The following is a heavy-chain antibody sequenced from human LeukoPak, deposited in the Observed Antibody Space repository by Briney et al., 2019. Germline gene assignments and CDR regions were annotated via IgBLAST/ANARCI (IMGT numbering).Heavy chain of an antibody. CDR2: ISSSGNLI. J-gene: IGHJ4*02. V-gene: IGHV3-11*04. CDR3: ARVYSGTYYRREY. D-gene: IGHD1-26*01. CDR1: GFTFSDYY. Sequence: GGSLRLSCAASGFTFSDYYMAWIRQAPGKGLDWVSYISSSGNLIHYTDSVKGRFTVARDNAKSSLYLQMNSLRVDDTAVYFCARVYSGTYYRREYWGQGSLVTVSS.